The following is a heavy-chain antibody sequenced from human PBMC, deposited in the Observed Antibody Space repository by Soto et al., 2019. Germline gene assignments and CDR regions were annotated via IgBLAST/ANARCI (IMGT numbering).Heavy chain of an antibody. CDR1: GFTFSSYA. CDR2: ISHDGSNK. Sequence: QVQLVESGGGVVQPGRSLRLSCAASGFTFSSYAMHWVRQAPGKGLEWVAVISHDGSNKYYADSVKGRFTISRDNPKNTLYLQRNSLREEDTAVYYYARERVGATMDLRWSYYYYGMEVWGQGTTVTVSS. J-gene: IGHJ6*02. D-gene: IGHD1-26*01. V-gene: IGHV3-30-3*01. CDR3: ARERVGATMDLRWSYYYYGMEV.